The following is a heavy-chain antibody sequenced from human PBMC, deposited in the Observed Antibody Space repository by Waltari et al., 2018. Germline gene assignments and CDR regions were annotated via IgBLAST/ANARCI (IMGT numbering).Heavy chain of an antibody. V-gene: IGHV1-69*01. CDR1: GGTFSSYA. Sequence: QVQLVQSGAEVKKPGSSVKVSCKASGGTFSSYAISWVRQAPGPGLEWMGGIIPIFGTANYAQKFQGRVTITADESTSTAYMELSSLRSEDTAVYYCARGRRRWDIVVVVAATHWFDPWGQGTLVTVSS. J-gene: IGHJ5*02. CDR3: ARGRRRWDIVVVVAATHWFDP. D-gene: IGHD2-15*01. CDR2: IIPIFGTA.